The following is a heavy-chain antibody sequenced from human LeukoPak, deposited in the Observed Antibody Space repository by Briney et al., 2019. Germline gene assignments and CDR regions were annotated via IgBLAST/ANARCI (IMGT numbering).Heavy chain of an antibody. CDR1: GGSISSGSYY. V-gene: IGHV4-61*02. J-gene: IGHJ3*02. CDR2: IYTSRST. CDR3: ARRVGRYAFDI. Sequence: SETLSLTCTVSGGSISSGSYYWSWIRQPAGTGLEWIGRIYTSRSTNYNPSLKSRVTISVDTSKNQFSLKLSSVTAADTAVYYCARRVGRYAFDIWGQGTMVTVSS. D-gene: IGHD1-26*01.